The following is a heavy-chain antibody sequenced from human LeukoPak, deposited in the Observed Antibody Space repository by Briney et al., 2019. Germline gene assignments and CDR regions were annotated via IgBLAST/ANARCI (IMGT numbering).Heavy chain of an antibody. J-gene: IGHJ4*02. CDR3: AKGSYYDSSGSFYFDY. CDR1: GFTFSSYW. D-gene: IGHD3-22*01. Sequence: LPGGSLRLSCAASGFTFSSYWMHWVRQAPGKGLEWVSGISGSGDNTYYADSVKGRFTISRDNSKNTLYVQVNSLGTEDTAAYYCAKGSYYDSSGSFYFDYWGQGTLVTVSS. V-gene: IGHV3-23*01. CDR2: ISGSGDNT.